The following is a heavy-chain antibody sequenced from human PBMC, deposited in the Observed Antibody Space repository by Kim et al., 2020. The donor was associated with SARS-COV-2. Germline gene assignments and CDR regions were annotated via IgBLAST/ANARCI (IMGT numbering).Heavy chain of an antibody. D-gene: IGHD6-19*01. V-gene: IGHV4-38-2*02. CDR3: ARDKQTYSSAWYLGFDY. CDR2: IYHSGST. J-gene: IGHJ4*02. Sequence: SETLSLTCTVSGYSINSGDYWGWIRQPPGKGLEWIGSIYHSGSTYYNPSLKSRGTISVDTSKNQFSLKLSSVTAADTAVYYCARDKQTYSSAWYLGFDYWGQGTLVTVSS. CDR1: GYSINSGDY.